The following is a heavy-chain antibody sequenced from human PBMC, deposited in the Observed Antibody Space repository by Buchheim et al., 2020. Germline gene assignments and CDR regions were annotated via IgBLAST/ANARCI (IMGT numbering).Heavy chain of an antibody. J-gene: IGHJ4*02. V-gene: IGHV3-23*01. D-gene: IGHD3-22*01. CDR3: AKNLLTQYDSSGYYQYYFDY. CDR1: GFTFSSYA. Sequence: EVQLLESGGGLVQPGGSLRLSCAASGFTFSSYAMSWVRQAPGKGLEWVSAISGSGGSTYYADSVRGRLTISRDNSKQTLSLQMNSLRAEDTAVYYCAKNLLTQYDSSGYYQYYFDYWGQGNL. CDR2: ISGSGGST.